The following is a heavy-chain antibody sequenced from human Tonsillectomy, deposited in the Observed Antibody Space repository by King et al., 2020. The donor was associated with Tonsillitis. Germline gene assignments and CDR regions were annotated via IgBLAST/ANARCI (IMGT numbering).Heavy chain of an antibody. J-gene: IGHJ4*02. V-gene: IGHV5-51*01. CDR1: GYSFTNFW. D-gene: IGHD4-23*01. CDR2: IYPGDSDT. CDR3: ARHGAAVMTPLDY. Sequence: QLVQSGAEVKKPGESLKISCKGSGYSFTNFWIGWVRQMPGKGLEWMGIIYPGDSDTRYSPSFQGQVTISADKSVSTAYLQWSSLKASDTAMYYCARHGAAVMTPLDYWGQGTLVTVSS.